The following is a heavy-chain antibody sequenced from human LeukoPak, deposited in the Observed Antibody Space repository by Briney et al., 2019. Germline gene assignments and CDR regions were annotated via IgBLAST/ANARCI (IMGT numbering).Heavy chain of an antibody. CDR1: GGSISTYY. CDR3: ARDAAGEIDY. CDR2: IYYTGST. V-gene: IGHV4-59*01. Sequence: SETLSLTCTVSGGSISTYYWTWVRQPPGKGLEWVGNIYYTGSTNYNPSLKSRVTLSIDTSKKQFSLGLTSVTAADTAVYYCARDAAGEIDYWGQGILVTVAS. J-gene: IGHJ4*02. D-gene: IGHD6-19*01.